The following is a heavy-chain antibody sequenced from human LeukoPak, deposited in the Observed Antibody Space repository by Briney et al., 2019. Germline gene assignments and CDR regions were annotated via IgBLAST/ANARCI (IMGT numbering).Heavy chain of an antibody. CDR3: ARVSGFY. V-gene: IGHV3-48*01. CDR1: GFTFSSYS. Sequence: GGSLRLSCAASGFTFSSYSMNWVRQAPGKGLEWVSYISSSSTIYYADSVKGRFTISRDNAKNSLYLQMNSLRAEDTAVYYCARVSGFYWGQGTLVTVSS. J-gene: IGHJ4*02. CDR2: ISSSSTI.